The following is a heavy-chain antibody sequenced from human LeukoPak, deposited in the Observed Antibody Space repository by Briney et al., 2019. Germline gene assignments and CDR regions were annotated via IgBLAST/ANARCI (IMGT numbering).Heavy chain of an antibody. CDR2: IWYDGSNK. CDR1: GFTFSSYG. CDR3: ARGGSGSYLKDAFDI. V-gene: IGHV3-33*01. D-gene: IGHD3-10*01. Sequence: QPGRSLRLSCAASGFTFSSYGMHWVRQAPGKGLEWVAVIWYDGSNKYYADSVKGRFTISRDNSKNTLYLQMNSLRAEDTAVYYCARGGSGSYLKDAFDIWGQGTMVTVSS. J-gene: IGHJ3*02.